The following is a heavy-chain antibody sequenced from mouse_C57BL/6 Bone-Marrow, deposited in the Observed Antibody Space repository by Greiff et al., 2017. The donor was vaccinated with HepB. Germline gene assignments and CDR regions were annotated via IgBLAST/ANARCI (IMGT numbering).Heavy chain of an antibody. J-gene: IGHJ2*01. D-gene: IGHD1-1*01. CDR2: IYPRDGST. V-gene: IGHV1-78*01. CDR1: GYTFTDHT. CDR3: ARGVYYYGSSLYFDY. Sequence: VHLVESDAELVKPGASVKISCKVSGYTFTDHTIHWMKQRPEQGLEWIGYIYPRDGSTKYNEKFKGKATLTADKSSSTAYMQLNSLTSEDSAVYFCARGVYYYGSSLYFDYWGQGTTLTVSS.